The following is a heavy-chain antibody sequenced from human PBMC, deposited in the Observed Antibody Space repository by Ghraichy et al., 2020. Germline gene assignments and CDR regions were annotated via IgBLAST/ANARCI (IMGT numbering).Heavy chain of an antibody. D-gene: IGHD1-26*01. CDR2: IYYSGST. J-gene: IGHJ4*02. V-gene: IGHV4-59*01. CDR1: GGSISSYY. CDR3: ARGQLVGATDY. Sequence: SETLSLTCTVSGGSISSYYWSWIRQPPGKGLEWIGYIYYSGSTNYNPSLKSRGTISVDTSKNQFSLKLSSVTAADTAVYYCARGQLVGATDYWGQGTPVTVSS.